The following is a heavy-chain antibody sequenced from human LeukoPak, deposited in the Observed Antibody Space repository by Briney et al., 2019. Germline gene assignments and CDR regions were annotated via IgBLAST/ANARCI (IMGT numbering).Heavy chain of an antibody. CDR2: ISSSSSTI. CDR3: ARDARYVLRFLEWEYYYYYMDV. CDR1: GFTFSSYS. J-gene: IGHJ6*03. V-gene: IGHV3-48*04. D-gene: IGHD3-3*01. Sequence: PGGSLRLSCAASGFTFSSYSMNRVRQAPGKGLEWVSYISSSSSTIYYADSVKGRFTISRDNAKNSLYLQMNSLRAEDTAVYYCARDARYVLRFLEWEYYYYYMDVWGKGTTVTVSS.